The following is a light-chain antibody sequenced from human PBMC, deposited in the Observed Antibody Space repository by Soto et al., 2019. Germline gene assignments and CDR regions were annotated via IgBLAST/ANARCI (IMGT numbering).Light chain of an antibody. CDR3: QRYDTYST. CDR2: YAS. J-gene: IGKJ5*01. Sequence: DIQLTQSPSSLSAAVGDSVTITCRAGQNIRSFFALYQQNPGRAPRPLIFYASTLKTGVPSRFGGSGSGAEFNFTSTGQQPDDFATYFYQRYDTYSTFGQGTRLEIK. V-gene: IGKV1-5*01. CDR1: QNIRSF.